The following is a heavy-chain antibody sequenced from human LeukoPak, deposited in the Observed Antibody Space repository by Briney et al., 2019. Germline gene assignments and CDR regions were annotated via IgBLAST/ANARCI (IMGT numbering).Heavy chain of an antibody. V-gene: IGHV3-48*01. D-gene: IGHD3-22*01. Sequence: PGXXLRLSCAASGFTFSSYSMNWVRQAPGKGLEWVSYISTTTYTIYYADSVKGRFTISRDNAKNSLYLQMNSLRAEDTAVYYCAREYSLYDSSGYGLWGQGTLVTVSS. CDR3: AREYSLYDSSGYGL. CDR2: ISTTTYTI. J-gene: IGHJ4*02. CDR1: GFTFSSYS.